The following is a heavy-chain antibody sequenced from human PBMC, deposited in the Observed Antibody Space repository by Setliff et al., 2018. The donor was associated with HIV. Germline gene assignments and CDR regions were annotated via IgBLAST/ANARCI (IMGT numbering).Heavy chain of an antibody. Sequence: ASVKVSCKASGYTFTSYAMHWVRQAPGQRLEWMGWINAGNGNTKYSQKFQGRVTMTRDTSISTAYMQLSRLRSDDTAVYYCARDRLSYNFYYYGMDVWGQGTTVTVSS. CDR1: GYTFTSYA. CDR3: ARDRLSYNFYYYGMDV. J-gene: IGHJ6*02. D-gene: IGHD1-26*01. CDR2: INAGNGNT. V-gene: IGHV1-3*01.